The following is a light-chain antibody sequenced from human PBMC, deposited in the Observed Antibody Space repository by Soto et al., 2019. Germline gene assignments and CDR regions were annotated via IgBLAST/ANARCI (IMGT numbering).Light chain of an antibody. CDR1: SSDVGGFNS. V-gene: IGLV2-11*01. Sequence: QSVLTQPRSVSGSPGQSVTISCTGTSSDVGGFNSVSWYQHHPDKVPKLMIYDVTKRPSGVPLRFSGSKSGNTASLTISGLQADDEADYYCYSDAGTNTHVFGTGTKVTVL. CDR3: YSDAGTNTHV. CDR2: DVT. J-gene: IGLJ1*01.